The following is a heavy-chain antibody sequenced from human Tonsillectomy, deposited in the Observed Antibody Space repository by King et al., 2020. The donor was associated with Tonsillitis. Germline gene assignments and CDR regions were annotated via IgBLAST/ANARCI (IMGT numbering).Heavy chain of an antibody. J-gene: IGHJ6*02. V-gene: IGHV3-30-3*01. CDR3: VRGGHYPEDSDYYVFYGLDV. CDR1: GFVFSNFA. CDR2: ISHDGIKK. D-gene: IGHD3-22*01. Sequence: VQLVESGGGVVQPGRSLRVSCAASGFVFSNFAIHWFRQAPGKGLEWVTVISHDGIKKYYADSVKGRFNISRDNSKNTLYLQMHSLKRDDTALYFCVRGGHYPEDSDYYVFYGLDVWGQGTTVSVSS.